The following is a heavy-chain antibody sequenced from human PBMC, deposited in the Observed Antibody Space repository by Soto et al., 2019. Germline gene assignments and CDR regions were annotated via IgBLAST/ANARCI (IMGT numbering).Heavy chain of an antibody. J-gene: IGHJ4*02. V-gene: IGHV4-59*01. CDR2: IFYSGSA. Sequence: PSETLSLTCPFSGGSISGNYWNWIRQPPGKGLEWMGYIFYSGSANYNPSLKSRVTISIDTSKRQFSLKLNSVTAADTAVYYCARDRSPYGDYESYWGQGILVTVSS. CDR3: ARDRSPYGDYESY. CDR1: GGSISGNY. D-gene: IGHD4-17*01.